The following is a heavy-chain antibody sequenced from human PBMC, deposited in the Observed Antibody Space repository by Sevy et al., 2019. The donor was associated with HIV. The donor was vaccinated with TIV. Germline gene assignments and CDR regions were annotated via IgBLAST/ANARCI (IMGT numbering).Heavy chain of an antibody. CDR2: INQDGSQK. CDR1: GFDFKTYA. Sequence: GGSLRLSCVASGFDFKTYAMHWVRQAPGKGLEWVANINQDGSQKYSVDSVKGRFTVSRDTAKNSVFLLMNSLRVEDTGVYYCVRAIGAAASYWGQGTLVTVSS. D-gene: IGHD6-25*01. V-gene: IGHV3-7*01. J-gene: IGHJ4*02. CDR3: VRAIGAAASY.